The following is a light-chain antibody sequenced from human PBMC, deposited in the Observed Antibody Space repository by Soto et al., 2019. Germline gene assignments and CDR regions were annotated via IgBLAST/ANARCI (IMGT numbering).Light chain of an antibody. J-gene: IGLJ2*01. CDR1: SSDIGGYNY. CDR2: DVT. Sequence: SVLTQPASVSGSPGQSITISCTGSSSDIGGYNYVSWYQQHPGKAPKLIIYDVTYRPSGFSYRFSASKSGSTASLTISGLQPEDEADYYCSSYSGSTTHILFGGGTKLTVL. CDR3: SSYSGSTTHIL. V-gene: IGLV2-14*01.